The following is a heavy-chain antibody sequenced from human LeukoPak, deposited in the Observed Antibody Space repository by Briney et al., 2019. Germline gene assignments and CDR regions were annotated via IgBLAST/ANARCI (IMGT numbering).Heavy chain of an antibody. CDR2: TYYTGST. J-gene: IGHJ6*02. CDR1: GGSISGYF. Sequence: SETLSLTCAVSGGSISGYFWSWSRQPPGKGLEWIGYTYYTGSTIYNPSLRSRVTMSVDVSKNQFSLDLTSVTAADTAVYYCARHDPVGHFLRGMDVWGQGTTVTVSS. CDR3: ARHDPVGHFLRGMDV. V-gene: IGHV4-59*08. D-gene: IGHD2/OR15-2a*01.